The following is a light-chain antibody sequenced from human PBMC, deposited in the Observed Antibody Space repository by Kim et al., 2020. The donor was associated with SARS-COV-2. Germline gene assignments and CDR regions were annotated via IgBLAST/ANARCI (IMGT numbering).Light chain of an antibody. CDR2: ATS. CDR3: QQFASSPYT. CDR1: QTVTSNS. J-gene: IGKJ2*01. Sequence: EIVLTQSPGILSLSPGERATVSCRASQTVTSNSLAWYQQRPGQAPRVLIYATSSRAVGIPDRFGGSGSGTDFTLTISRVEPEDFAVYYCQQFASSPYTFGQGTKLEI. V-gene: IGKV3-20*01.